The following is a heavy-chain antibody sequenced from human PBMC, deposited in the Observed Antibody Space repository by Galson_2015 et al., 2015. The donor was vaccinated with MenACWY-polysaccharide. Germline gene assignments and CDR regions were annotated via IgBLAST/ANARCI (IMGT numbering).Heavy chain of an antibody. J-gene: IGHJ4*02. CDR3: AREDLSSHYESRGYFDY. V-gene: IGHV3-33*01. D-gene: IGHD3-22*01. Sequence: SLRLSCAVSGFTFSNYGMQWVRQAPGKGLEWVAVIWFDGNNKFYADSVKGRFTISRDNSKNTLYLQMNSLRADDTAVYYCAREDLSSHYESRGYFDYWGRGTLVTVSS. CDR1: GFTFSNYG. CDR2: IWFDGNNK.